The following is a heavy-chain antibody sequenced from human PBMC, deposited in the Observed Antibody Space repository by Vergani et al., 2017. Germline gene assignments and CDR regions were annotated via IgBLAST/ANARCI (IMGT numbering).Heavy chain of an antibody. V-gene: IGHV4-34*01. CDR1: GGSFSGYY. CDR2: INHSGST. D-gene: IGHD3-22*01. J-gene: IGHJ5*02. Sequence: QVQLQQWGAGLLKPSETLSLTCAVYGGSFSGYYWSWIRQPPGKGLEWIGEINHSGSTNYNPSLKSRVTISVDTSKNQFSLKLSSVTAADTAVYYCARTFYDSSGYIGGNWFDPWGQGTLVTVSS. CDR3: ARTFYDSSGYIGGNWFDP.